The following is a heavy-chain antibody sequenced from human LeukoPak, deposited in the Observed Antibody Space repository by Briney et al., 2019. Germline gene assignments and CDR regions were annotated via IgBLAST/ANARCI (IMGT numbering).Heavy chain of an antibody. J-gene: IGHJ4*02. CDR1: GFTFDDYA. D-gene: IGHD1-1*01. Sequence: GGSLRLSCAASGFTFDDYAMHWVRQAPGKGLEWVSGISWNSGSIGYADSVKGRFTISRDNAKNSLYLQMNSLRAEDKALYYCAKDMEGGIDYWGQGTLVTVPS. CDR3: AKDMEGGIDY. CDR2: ISWNSGSI. V-gene: IGHV3-9*01.